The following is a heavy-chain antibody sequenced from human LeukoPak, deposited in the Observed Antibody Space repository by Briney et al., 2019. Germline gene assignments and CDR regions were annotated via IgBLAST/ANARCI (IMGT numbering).Heavy chain of an antibody. Sequence: KPSETLSLTCAVYGGSFSGYYWSWIRQSPGKGLEWIGEINHSGSTKYNPSLKSRVTISVDTSKNQFSLKLSSVTAADTAVYYCARRVGRYFGERAYYYNYMDVWGKGTTVTISS. CDR3: ARRVGRYFGERAYYYNYMDV. CDR2: INHSGST. V-gene: IGHV4-34*01. CDR1: GGSFSGYY. D-gene: IGHD3-10*01. J-gene: IGHJ6*03.